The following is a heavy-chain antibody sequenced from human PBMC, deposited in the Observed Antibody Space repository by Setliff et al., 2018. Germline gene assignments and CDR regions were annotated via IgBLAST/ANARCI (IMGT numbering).Heavy chain of an antibody. CDR2: INPSSGAT. CDR3: ARDGGGDSDAFDI. D-gene: IGHD3-16*01. CDR1: GYAFTGYY. V-gene: IGHV1-2*06. J-gene: IGHJ3*02. Sequence: ASVKVSCKASGYAFTGYYMYWVRQAPGQGLEWMGRINPSSGATIYAQKFQGRVTMTSDTSISTAYMELGRLRSDDTAVYFCARDGGGDSDAFDIWGQGTMVTVS.